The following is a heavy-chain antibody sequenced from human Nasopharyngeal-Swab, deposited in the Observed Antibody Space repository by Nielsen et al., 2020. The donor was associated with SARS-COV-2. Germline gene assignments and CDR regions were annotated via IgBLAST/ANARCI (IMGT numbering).Heavy chain of an antibody. CDR3: AKLGPHTDTTQYYYGSGSYYHYYYYGMDV. Sequence: WIRQPPGKGLEWVSAISGSGGSTYYAGSVKGRFTISRDNSKNTLYLQMNSLRAEDTAVYYCAKLGPHTDTTQYYYGSGSYYHYYYYGMDVWGQGTTVTVSS. V-gene: IGHV3-23*01. J-gene: IGHJ6*02. D-gene: IGHD3-10*01. CDR2: ISGSGGST.